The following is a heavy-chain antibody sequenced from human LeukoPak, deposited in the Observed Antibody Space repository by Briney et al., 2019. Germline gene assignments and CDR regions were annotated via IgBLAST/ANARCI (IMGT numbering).Heavy chain of an antibody. CDR3: ARDLFYDSSGYYAFDS. CDR1: GFTFSTYW. D-gene: IGHD3-22*01. J-gene: IGHJ4*02. V-gene: IGHV3-74*01. Sequence: GGSLRLSCAASGFTFSTYWMHWVRQAPGKGLVRVNRSKSDGGSTVYPDYVKGRFTISRDNAKNTLYLQMNSLRAEDTAVYYCARDLFYDSSGYYAFDSWGQGTLVTVSS. CDR2: SKSDGGST.